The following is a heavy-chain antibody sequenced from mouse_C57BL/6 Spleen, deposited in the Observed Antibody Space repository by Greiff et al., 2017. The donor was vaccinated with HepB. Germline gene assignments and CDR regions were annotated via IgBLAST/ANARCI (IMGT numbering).Heavy chain of an antibody. J-gene: IGHJ4*01. Sequence: EVNVVDSGGGLVKPGGSLKLSCAASGFTFSSYTMSWVRQTPEKRLEWVATISGGGGNTYYPDSVTGRFTISRDNAKNTLYLQMSSLRSEDTALYYCARHEIYYYGRNYAMDYWGQGTSVTVSS. D-gene: IGHD1-1*01. V-gene: IGHV5-9*01. CDR1: GFTFSSYT. CDR2: ISGGGGNT. CDR3: ARHEIYYYGRNYAMDY.